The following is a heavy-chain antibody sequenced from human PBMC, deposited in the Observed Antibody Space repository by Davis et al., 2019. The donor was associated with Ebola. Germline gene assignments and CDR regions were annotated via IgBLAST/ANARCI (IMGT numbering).Heavy chain of an antibody. CDR3: ARDPTMLYYFDY. V-gene: IGHV3-21*01. CDR2: ISSSSSYI. J-gene: IGHJ4*02. CDR1: GFTFSHFG. D-gene: IGHD2-2*01. Sequence: GESLKISCMTSGFTFSHFGMNWVRQSPGKGLEWVSSISSSSSYIQYADSVKGRFTISRDNAKNSLYLQMNSLTADDTAVYYCARDPTMLYYFDYWGQGTPVTVSS.